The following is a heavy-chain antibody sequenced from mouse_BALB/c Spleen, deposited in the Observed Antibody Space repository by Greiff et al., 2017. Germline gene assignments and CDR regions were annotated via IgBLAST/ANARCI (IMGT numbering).Heavy chain of an antibody. CDR3: ARGGRYEYFDY. J-gene: IGHJ2*01. CDR2: ISYSGST. CDR1: GYSITSDYA. Sequence: EVMLVESGPGLVKPSQSLSLTCTVTGYSITSDYAWNWIRQFPGNKLEWMGYISYSGSTSYNPSLKSRISITRDTSKNQFFLQLNSVTTEDTATYYCARGGRYEYFDYWGQGTTLTVSS. V-gene: IGHV3-2*02. D-gene: IGHD2-14*01.